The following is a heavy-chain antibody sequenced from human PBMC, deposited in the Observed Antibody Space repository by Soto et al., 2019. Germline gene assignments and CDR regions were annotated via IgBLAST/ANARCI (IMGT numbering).Heavy chain of an antibody. V-gene: IGHV4-30-2*01. J-gene: IGHJ6*02. CDR3: ARVPDV. CDR2: IYHSGST. CDR1: GGSISSGGYS. Sequence: SETLSLTCAVSGGSISSGGYSWTWIRQPPGKGLERIGYIYHSGSTFFNPSLKSLVTILVDRSKNQFSLKLNSVTAADTAVYYCARVPDVWGQGTTVTVSS.